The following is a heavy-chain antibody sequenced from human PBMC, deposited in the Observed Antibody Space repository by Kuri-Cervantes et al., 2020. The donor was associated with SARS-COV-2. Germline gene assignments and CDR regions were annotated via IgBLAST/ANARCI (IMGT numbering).Heavy chain of an antibody. Sequence: SCTVSGGSISSGSYYWSWIRQPAGRGLEWIGYIYTSGSTNYNPSLKSRVTISVDTSKNQFSLKLSSVTAADTAVYYCARPGGFLDVWGKGTTGTVSS. V-gene: IGHV4-61*09. CDR1: GGSISSGSYY. CDR2: IYTSGST. CDR3: ARPGGFLDV. J-gene: IGHJ6*04. D-gene: IGHD4-23*01.